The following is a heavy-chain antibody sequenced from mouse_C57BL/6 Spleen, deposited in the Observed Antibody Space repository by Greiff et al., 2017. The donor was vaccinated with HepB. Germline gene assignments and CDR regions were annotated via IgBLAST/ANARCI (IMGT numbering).Heavy chain of an antibody. Sequence: EVKVEESGGGLVQPGGSMKLSCVASGFTFSNYWMNWVRQSPEKGLEWVAQIRLKSDNYATHYAESVKGRFTISRDDSKSSVYLQMNNLRAEDTGIYYCTVLLRWGYAMDYWGQGTSVTVSS. CDR1: GFTFSNYW. J-gene: IGHJ4*01. V-gene: IGHV6-3*01. CDR2: IRLKSDNYAT. D-gene: IGHD1-1*01. CDR3: TVLLRWGYAMDY.